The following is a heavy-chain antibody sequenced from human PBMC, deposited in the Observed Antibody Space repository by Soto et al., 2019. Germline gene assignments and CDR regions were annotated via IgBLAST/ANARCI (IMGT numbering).Heavy chain of an antibody. J-gene: IGHJ4*02. CDR1: GFPFSSYA. V-gene: IGHV3-23*01. CDR2: VSDSGDRT. CDR3: AKDFLVRGYSDY. Sequence: QLLESGGGLVQPGGSLRLSCVASGFPFSSYAMSWVRQAPGKGLEWVSVVSDSGDRTYYAESVKGRFTISRDNSKDTLYLHMNSLRGEDTATYFCAKDFLVRGYSDYWGQGTLVTVSS. D-gene: IGHD6-6*01.